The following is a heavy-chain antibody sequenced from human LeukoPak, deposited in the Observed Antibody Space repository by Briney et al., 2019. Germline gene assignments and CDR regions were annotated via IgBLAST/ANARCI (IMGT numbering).Heavy chain of an antibody. CDR3: ARADCSSTSRYQLEDY. CDR2: INPNRGGP. CDR1: GYTFTGSY. Sequence: GASVKVSCKASGYTFTGSYMHWLRQAPGQGLEWMGWINPNRGGPNYAQKFQGRVTMTRDTSISTAYMELSRLRSDDTAVYYCARADCSSTSRYQLEDYWGQGTLVTVSS. D-gene: IGHD2-2*01. V-gene: IGHV1-2*02. J-gene: IGHJ4*02.